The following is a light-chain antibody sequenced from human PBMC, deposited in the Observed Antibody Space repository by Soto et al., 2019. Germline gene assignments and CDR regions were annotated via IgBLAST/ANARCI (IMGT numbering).Light chain of an antibody. CDR2: GPS. Sequence: EIVMTHSPATLSVSPGERATLSCRASQSVSNNLAWYQQKPGQAPRLLIYGPSTRATAIPARFSGSGSGTEFTLTINSLQSEDFAVYFWQQYDNWPYTFGQGTKLEIK. V-gene: IGKV3-15*01. J-gene: IGKJ2*01. CDR3: QQYDNWPYT. CDR1: QSVSNN.